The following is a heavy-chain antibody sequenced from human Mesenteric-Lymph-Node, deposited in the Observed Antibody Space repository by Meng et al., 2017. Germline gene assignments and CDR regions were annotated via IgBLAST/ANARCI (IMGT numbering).Heavy chain of an antibody. V-gene: IGHV4-31*03. Sequence: QGPRQESGPGLVKPPQTLSLPCTVSGGSVSSGGYYWTWIRQHPGKGLEWFGHIYYSGSTFYNPSLKRRVIISIDTSKNQCSLNLRSVTAADTAVYYCARVSSGWDYFDYWGQGTLVTVSS. CDR3: ARVSSGWDYFDY. CDR1: GGSVSSGGYY. CDR2: IYYSGST. D-gene: IGHD6-19*01. J-gene: IGHJ4*02.